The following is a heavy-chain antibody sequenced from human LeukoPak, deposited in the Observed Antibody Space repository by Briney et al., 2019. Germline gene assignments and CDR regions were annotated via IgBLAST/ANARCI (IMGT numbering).Heavy chain of an antibody. J-gene: IGHJ4*02. CDR3: ARDRLGDYDHSGYYDK. CDR1: GFTFSSYT. Sequence: GGSLRLSCAASGFTFSSYTINRVRQAPGKGLEWVSYICDSGRTIYYADSVKGRFTISRDNAKNSVYLQMNNLRAEDTAVYYCARDRLGDYDHSGYYDKWGQGTLVTVSS. V-gene: IGHV3-48*04. CDR2: ICDSGRTI. D-gene: IGHD3-22*01.